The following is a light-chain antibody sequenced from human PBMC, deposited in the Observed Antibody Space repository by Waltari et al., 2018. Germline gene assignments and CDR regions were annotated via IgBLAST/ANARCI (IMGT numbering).Light chain of an antibody. Sequence: QSVLPHPPSTSETPGQRVTTSCSRRSSHSRTYGVNWYQPVPGTAPNLLIRTDTQRPSGVPARFSGSKSGTSASLAISGLQSEDEANYFCAAWDDSLNAWVFGGGTKLTVL. V-gene: IGLV1-44*01. J-gene: IGLJ3*02. CDR1: SSHSRTYG. CDR3: AAWDDSLNAWV. CDR2: TDT.